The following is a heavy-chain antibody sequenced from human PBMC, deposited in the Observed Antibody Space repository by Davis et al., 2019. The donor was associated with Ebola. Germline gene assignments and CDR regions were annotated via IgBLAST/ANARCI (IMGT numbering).Heavy chain of an antibody. D-gene: IGHD2-15*01. CDR2: INHSGST. CDR1: GGSFSGYY. V-gene: IGHV4-34*01. CDR3: ARDPLGYCSGGSCDY. J-gene: IGHJ4*02. Sequence: MPSETLSLTCAVYGGSFSGYYWSWIRQPPGKGLEWIGEINHSGSTNYNPSLKSRVTISVDTSKNQFSLKLSSVTAADTAVYYCARDPLGYCSGGSCDYWGQGTLVTVSS.